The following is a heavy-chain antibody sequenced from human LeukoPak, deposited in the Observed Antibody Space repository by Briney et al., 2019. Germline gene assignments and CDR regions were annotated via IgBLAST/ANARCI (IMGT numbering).Heavy chain of an antibody. CDR3: ATIPTGGLVRAGVIDV. CDR2: ISATSTFI. D-gene: IGHD2-21*01. Sequence: GGSLRLSCSASGFTFSRHHMTWVRQAPGKGLEWVSSISATSTFIEDADSVKGRFTISRDNAKNSVYLQMDSLKDEDTAVYYCATIPTGGLVRAGVIDVWGQETTVTVSS. V-gene: IGHV3-21*01. J-gene: IGHJ6*02. CDR1: GFTFSRHH.